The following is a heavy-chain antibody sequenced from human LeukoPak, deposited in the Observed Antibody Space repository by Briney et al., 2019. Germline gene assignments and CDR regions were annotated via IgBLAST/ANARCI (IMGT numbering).Heavy chain of an antibody. Sequence: QPGRSLRLSCAASGFTFSSYAMSWVRQAPGKGLEWVSAISGSGGSTYYADSVKGRFTISRDNSKNTLYLQMNSLRAEDTAVYYCAKGAHYYDSSGYYWGFDPWGQGTLVTVSS. CDR1: GFTFSSYA. CDR3: AKGAHYYDSSGYYWGFDP. D-gene: IGHD3-22*01. CDR2: ISGSGGST. V-gene: IGHV3-23*01. J-gene: IGHJ5*02.